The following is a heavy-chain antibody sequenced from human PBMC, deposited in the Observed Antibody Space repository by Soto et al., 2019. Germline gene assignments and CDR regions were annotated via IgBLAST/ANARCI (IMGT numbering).Heavy chain of an antibody. CDR3: AREGGPTAMGQYNWFDP. CDR1: GFTFSSYS. J-gene: IGHJ5*02. V-gene: IGHV3-48*01. D-gene: IGHD5-18*01. CDR2: ISSSSSTI. Sequence: PGGSLRLSCAASGFTFSSYSMNWVRQAPGKGLEWVSYISSSSSTIYYADSVKGRFTISRDNAKNSLYLQMNSLRAEDTAVYYCAREGGPTAMGQYNWFDPWGQGTLVTVSS.